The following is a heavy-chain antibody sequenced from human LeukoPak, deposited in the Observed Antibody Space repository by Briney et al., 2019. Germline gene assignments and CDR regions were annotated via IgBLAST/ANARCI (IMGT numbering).Heavy chain of an antibody. CDR3: ASTGRKWLPYPDNWFDP. CDR1: GGSISSSSYY. D-gene: IGHD5-12*01. V-gene: IGHV4-39*01. CDR2: IYYSGST. Sequence: SKTLSLTCTVSGGSISSSSYYWGWIRQPPGKGLEWIGSIYYSGSTYYNPSLKSRVTISVDTSKNQFSLKLSSVTAADTAVYYCASTGRKWLPYPDNWFDPWGQGTLVTVSS. J-gene: IGHJ5*02.